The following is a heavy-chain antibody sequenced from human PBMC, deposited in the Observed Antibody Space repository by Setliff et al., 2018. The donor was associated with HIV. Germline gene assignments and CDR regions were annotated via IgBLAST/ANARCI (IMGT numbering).Heavy chain of an antibody. D-gene: IGHD3-3*01. V-gene: IGHV4-4*09. CDR1: GGSISSYY. CDR2: IDTSGST. J-gene: IGHJ6*03. Sequence: SETLSLTCTVSGGSISSYYWSWIRQPPGKGLEWIGYIDTSGSTNYNPSLKSRVTMSVGTSKNQFSLKLSSVTAADTAVYYCARCYYNFWSGYPLDYMDVWGKGTTVTVSS. CDR3: ARCYYNFWSGYPLDYMDV.